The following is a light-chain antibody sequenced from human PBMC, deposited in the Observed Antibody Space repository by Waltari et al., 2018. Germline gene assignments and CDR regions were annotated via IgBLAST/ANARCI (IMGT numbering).Light chain of an antibody. CDR1: QSISTW. Sequence: DIQMTQSPSILSASVGDRVTITCRASQSISTWLAWYQQKPGKDPKLLIYKACSLESGVPSRFSGSGSGTEFTLTISSLQPDDFATYYCQQYNSFPWTFGQGTKVEVK. V-gene: IGKV1-5*03. CDR2: KAC. J-gene: IGKJ1*01. CDR3: QQYNSFPWT.